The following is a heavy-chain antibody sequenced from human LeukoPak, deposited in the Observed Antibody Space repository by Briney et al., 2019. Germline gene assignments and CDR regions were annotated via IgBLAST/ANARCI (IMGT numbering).Heavy chain of an antibody. V-gene: IGHV3-11*01. Sequence: GGSLRLSCAVSGFTFSSYWMSWIRQAPGKGLEWLSYISSSGDTVFYADSVKGRFTISRDNSKNSLYLQMNSLRAEDTAVYYCARRFWTPVMGVAFDIWGQGTMVTVSS. CDR2: ISSSGDTV. CDR3: ARRFWTPVMGVAFDI. CDR1: GFTFSSYW. J-gene: IGHJ3*02. D-gene: IGHD3/OR15-3a*01.